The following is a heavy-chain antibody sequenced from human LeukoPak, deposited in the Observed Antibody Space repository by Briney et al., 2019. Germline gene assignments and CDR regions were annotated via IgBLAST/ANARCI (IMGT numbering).Heavy chain of an antibody. CDR3: ARKQPRTRNFDY. Sequence: SETLSLTCTGSGGSISSYYWSWLRQPAGKGLEWIGRIYTSGSTNYNPSLKSRVTMPVDTSKNQFSLKLSSVAAADTAVYYCARKQPRTRNFDYWGQGTLVTVSS. D-gene: IGHD2-8*01. V-gene: IGHV4-4*07. CDR1: GGSISSYY. CDR2: IYTSGST. J-gene: IGHJ4*02.